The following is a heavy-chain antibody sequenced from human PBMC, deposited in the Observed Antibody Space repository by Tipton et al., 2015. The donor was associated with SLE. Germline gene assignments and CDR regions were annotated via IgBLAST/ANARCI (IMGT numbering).Heavy chain of an antibody. Sequence: SLRLSCAASGFTFGSYAMTWVRQAPGKGLEWVSSISSAGSYIYYADSLKGRFIISRDNAENSLDLQINSLRAEDTAVYFCARLRWGKWEGGAFDIWGQGTKVTVSS. D-gene: IGHD1-26*01. J-gene: IGHJ3*02. CDR3: ARLRWGKWEGGAFDI. CDR2: ISSAGSYI. V-gene: IGHV3-21*01. CDR1: GFTFGSYA.